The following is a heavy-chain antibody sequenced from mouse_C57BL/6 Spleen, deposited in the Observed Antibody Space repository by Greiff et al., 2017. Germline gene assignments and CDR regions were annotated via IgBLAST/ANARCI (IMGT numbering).Heavy chain of an antibody. CDR2: INTNYGTT. CDR3: ARDTVVAEKDYAMDY. J-gene: IGHJ4*01. D-gene: IGHD1-1*01. CDR1: GYSFTDYN. Sequence: EVKLVESGPELVKPGASVKISCKASGYSFTDYNMNWVKQSNGKSLEWIGVINTNYGTTSYNQKFKGKATLTVDQSSSTAYMQLNSLTSEDSAVYYCARDTVVAEKDYAMDYWGQGTSVTVSS. V-gene: IGHV1-39*01.